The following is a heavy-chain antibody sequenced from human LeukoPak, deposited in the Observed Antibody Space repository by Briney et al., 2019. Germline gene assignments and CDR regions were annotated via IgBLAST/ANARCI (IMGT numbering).Heavy chain of an antibody. D-gene: IGHD3-9*01. CDR3: ARVPGVYYDRLTGYGSGWFDP. CDR1: GGSIGSHY. CDR2: INHSGST. J-gene: IGHJ5*02. Sequence: SETLSLTCTVSGGSIGSHYWSWIRQPAGKGLEWIGEINHSGSTYYNPSLRSRVTISVETSKNQFSLKVRSMTAADTAVYYCARVPGVYYDRLTGYGSGWFDPWGQGTLVTVSS. V-gene: IGHV4-59*08.